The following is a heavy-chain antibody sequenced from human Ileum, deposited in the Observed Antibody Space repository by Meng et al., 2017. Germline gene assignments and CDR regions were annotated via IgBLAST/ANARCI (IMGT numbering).Heavy chain of an antibody. J-gene: IGHJ5*02. CDR3: ASDPNWSTT. CDR1: RSIFDSDD. V-gene: IGHV3-21*04. CDR2: MGLGHSHG. Sequence: EGHLGDVGGGLLKPGGSLSLSCVGSRSIFDSDDMTWIRQAPGKGPEWVASMGLGHSHGSYADSVIGRFTVSRDNAKTSFFLQMNSLRAEDTAIYYCASDPNWSTTWGQGTLVTISS.